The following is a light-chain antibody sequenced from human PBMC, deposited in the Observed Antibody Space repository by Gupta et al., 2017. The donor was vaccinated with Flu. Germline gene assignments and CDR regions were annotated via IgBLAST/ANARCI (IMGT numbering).Light chain of an antibody. CDR1: QAIRND. J-gene: IGKJ2*01. Sequence: AIQMTQSPYSLSASVGDIVTITCRASQAIRNDLCWYQQKQGKAPRILIYGATSLQSGVPSRFSGSGAGTYFTLTISSLQPEDFATYYCLQDYSYPYTFGQGTKLEIK. CDR2: GAT. CDR3: LQDYSYPYT. V-gene: IGKV1-6*01.